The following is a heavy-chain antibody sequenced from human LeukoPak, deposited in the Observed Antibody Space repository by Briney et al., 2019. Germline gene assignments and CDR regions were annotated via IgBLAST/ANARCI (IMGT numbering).Heavy chain of an antibody. V-gene: IGHV4-39*01. Sequence: SETLSLTCTVSGASISSSTYYWGWIRQPPGKGLEWIGSNTYYNPSLKSRVTISLDTSKNQFSLKLSSLTAADTAVYYCARGGVFMAAGTFDHWGQGILVTVSS. CDR3: ARGGVFMAAGTFDH. CDR2: NT. CDR1: GASISSSTYY. J-gene: IGHJ5*02. D-gene: IGHD6-13*01.